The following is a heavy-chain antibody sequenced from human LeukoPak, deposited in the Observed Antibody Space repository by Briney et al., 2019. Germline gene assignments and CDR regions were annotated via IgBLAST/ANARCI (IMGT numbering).Heavy chain of an antibody. V-gene: IGHV3-23*01. D-gene: IGHD5-18*01. CDR1: GVTFSDYA. J-gene: IGHJ4*02. Sequence: PGGSLRLSCAASGVTFSDYAMSWVRQAPGKGLEWVSAISESGDGTYYADSMKGRYTISRDNAKNTLYLQINGLRAEDTAIYYCAKDIAQGYTLGSIEQDYWGQGTLVTVSS. CDR3: AKDIAQGYTLGSIEQDY. CDR2: ISESGDGT.